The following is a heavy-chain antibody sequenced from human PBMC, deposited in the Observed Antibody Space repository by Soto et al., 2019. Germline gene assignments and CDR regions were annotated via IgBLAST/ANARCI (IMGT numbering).Heavy chain of an antibody. CDR3: VAYLSYYVH. V-gene: IGHV3-72*01. Sequence: EVQLVESGGGLVQPGGSLRLSCAVSGFTLSDHFMDWVRQAPGKGLEWVGRTKHKVSSYATEYAASVKGRFTISRDDSYNSPHLQMSHLRTEDPAVYYCVAYLSYYVHWGQGTLINVSP. J-gene: IGHJ4*02. CDR1: GFTLSDHF. CDR2: TKHKVSSYAT. D-gene: IGHD3-10*02.